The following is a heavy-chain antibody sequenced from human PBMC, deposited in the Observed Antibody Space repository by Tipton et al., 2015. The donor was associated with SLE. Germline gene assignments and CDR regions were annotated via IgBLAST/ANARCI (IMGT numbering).Heavy chain of an antibody. D-gene: IGHD3-10*01. V-gene: IGHV3-43D*04. Sequence: GSLRLSCVASTFTFDDYAMHWVRQAPGKGLEWVALITWDGATTDYAASVKGRFTISRDNSRRSLYLQMNSLSPEDTALYYCAKDKWFRELFKLGLFDPWGQGTLVTVSS. CDR1: TFTFDDYA. J-gene: IGHJ5*02. CDR2: ITWDGATT. CDR3: AKDKWFRELFKLGLFDP.